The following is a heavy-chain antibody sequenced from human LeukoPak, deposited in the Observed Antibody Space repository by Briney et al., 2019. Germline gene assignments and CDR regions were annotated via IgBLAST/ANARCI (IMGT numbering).Heavy chain of an antibody. D-gene: IGHD3-16*01. J-gene: IGHJ4*02. CDR1: GFTFSNYD. CDR2: IGKGGET. CDR3: ARGGPGPFDY. V-gene: IGHV3-13*04. Sequence: GGSLRLSCAASGFTFSNYDMHWVRQATGKGLEWVSGIGKGGETYYADSVKGRFIISRENAKNSVYLQMNSLRAGDTALYYCARGGPGPFDYWGQGTLVTVSS.